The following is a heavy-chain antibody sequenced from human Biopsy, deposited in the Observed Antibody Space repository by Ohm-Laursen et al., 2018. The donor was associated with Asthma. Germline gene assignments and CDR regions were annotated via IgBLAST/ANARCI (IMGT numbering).Heavy chain of an antibody. D-gene: IGHD5-24*01. CDR2: IYHSGST. J-gene: IGHJ4*02. Sequence: TLSLTCAVSGGSISSGGYSWSWIRQPPGKGLKWIGCIYHSGSTYYNPSLKSRVTISVDRSKNQFSLKLSSVTAADTAVYYCARVKDGYNFDYWGQGTLVTVSS. CDR3: ARVKDGYNFDY. CDR1: GGSISSGGYS. V-gene: IGHV4-30-2*01.